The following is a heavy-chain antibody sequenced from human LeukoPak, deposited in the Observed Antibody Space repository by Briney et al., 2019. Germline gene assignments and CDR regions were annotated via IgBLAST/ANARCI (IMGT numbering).Heavy chain of an antibody. D-gene: IGHD2-15*01. J-gene: IGHJ4*02. CDR2: ISYDGNNQ. CDR3: ARVGSRYCSGANCYDGF. CDR1: GFAFSSLA. Sequence: GTSLRLSCAVSGFAFSSLAMHWVRQAPGKGLEWVAFISYDGNNQYYADSVKGRFTISRDNSKNTLYLRMNNLRAEDTAIYYCARVGSRYCSGANCYDGFWGQGTLVSVSS. V-gene: IGHV3-30-3*01.